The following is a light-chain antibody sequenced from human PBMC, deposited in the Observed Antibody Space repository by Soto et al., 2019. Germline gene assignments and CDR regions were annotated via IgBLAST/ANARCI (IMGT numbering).Light chain of an antibody. Sequence: DIQMTQSPSTLSASVGDRVTITCRASQSISSWLAWYQQRPGKAPDLLIFKASILESGVPSRFSGSGSGTEFTLTSSSLQPVDFATYYCQQYSTYPWTFGQGTKVE. CDR1: QSISSW. V-gene: IGKV1-5*03. J-gene: IGKJ1*01. CDR2: KAS. CDR3: QQYSTYPWT.